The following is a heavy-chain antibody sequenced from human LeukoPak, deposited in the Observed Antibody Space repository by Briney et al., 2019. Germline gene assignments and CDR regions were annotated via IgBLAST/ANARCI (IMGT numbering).Heavy chain of an antibody. CDR1: GFTFSNYW. CDR3: ARDRAMDDY. Sequence: GGSLRLSCVASGFTFSNYWMNLVRQAPGKGLEWVANIIQDGSEKNYADSVKGRFTISRDNAKNSLYLQMNSLRAEDTAVYYCARDRAMDDYWGQGTLVTVSS. D-gene: IGHD2-8*01. CDR2: IIQDGSEK. V-gene: IGHV3-7*01. J-gene: IGHJ4*02.